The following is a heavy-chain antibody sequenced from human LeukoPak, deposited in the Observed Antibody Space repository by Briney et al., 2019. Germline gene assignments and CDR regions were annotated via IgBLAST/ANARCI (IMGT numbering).Heavy chain of an antibody. Sequence: SVKVSCKASGGTFSSYAISWVRQAPGQGLEWMGGIIPIFGTANYAQKFQGRVTITADESTSTAYMELSSLRSEDTAVYYCARSQYSSGWYPHFDYWSQGTLVTVSS. D-gene: IGHD6-19*01. V-gene: IGHV1-69*13. CDR1: GGTFSSYA. CDR3: ARSQYSSGWYPHFDY. J-gene: IGHJ4*02. CDR2: IIPIFGTA.